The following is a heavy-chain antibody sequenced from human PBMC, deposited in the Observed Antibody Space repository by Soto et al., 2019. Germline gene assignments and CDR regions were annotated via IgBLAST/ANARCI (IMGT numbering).Heavy chain of an antibody. D-gene: IGHD2-2*01. CDR1: GFTFSNYA. V-gene: IGHV3-64*01. J-gene: IGHJ4*02. Sequence: EVQLVASGGGLVQPGGSLRLSCAASGFTFSNYAMHWVRQAPGQGLEYVSGITNSGGGTYYASSVKARFTISRDNAKNTLYLQVGSRRANDMAMYYCARHGCGTTSCLKFEYWGQVTLVTVS. CDR3: ARHGCGTTSCLKFEY. CDR2: ITNSGGGT.